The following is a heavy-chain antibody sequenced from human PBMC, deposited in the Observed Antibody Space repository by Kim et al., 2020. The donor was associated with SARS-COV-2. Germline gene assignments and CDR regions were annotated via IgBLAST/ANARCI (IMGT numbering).Heavy chain of an antibody. V-gene: IGHV1-2*02. CDR1: GYTFTGYY. CDR2: INPNSGDT. CDR3: ARGHTAMGIDY. J-gene: IGHJ4*02. Sequence: ASVKVSCKASGYTFTGYYMHWVRQAPGQGLEWMGWINPNSGDTNYAQKFQGRVTMTRDTSISTAYMELSRLRSDDTAVYYCARGHTAMGIDYWGQGTLVTVSS. D-gene: IGHD5-18*01.